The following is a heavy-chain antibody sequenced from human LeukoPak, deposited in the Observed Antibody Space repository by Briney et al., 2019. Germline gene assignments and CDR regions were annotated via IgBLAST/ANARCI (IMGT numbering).Heavy chain of an antibody. D-gene: IGHD6-6*01. J-gene: IGHJ3*02. V-gene: IGHV1-69*05. CDR3: ARDWGLEYSSSQRMRAFDI. CDR2: IIPIFGTA. Sequence: GSSVKVSCKASGGTFSSYAISWVRQASGQGLEWMGGIIPIFGTANYAQKFQGRVTITTDESTSTAYMELSSLRSEDTAVYYCARDWGLEYSSSQRMRAFDIWGQGTMVTVSS. CDR1: GGTFSSYA.